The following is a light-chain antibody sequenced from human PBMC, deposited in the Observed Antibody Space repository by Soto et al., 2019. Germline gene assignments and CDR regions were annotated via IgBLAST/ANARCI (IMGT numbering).Light chain of an antibody. CDR3: QQSYSTPPNT. J-gene: IGKJ2*01. V-gene: IGKV1-39*01. CDR1: QSISSY. CDR2: AAS. Sequence: DLQMTQSPSSLSASVGDIVTITCRASQSISSYLNWYQQKPGKAPKLLIYAASSLQSGVPSRFSGSGSGTDFTLTISSLQPEDFATYYCQQSYSTPPNTFGQGTKLEIK.